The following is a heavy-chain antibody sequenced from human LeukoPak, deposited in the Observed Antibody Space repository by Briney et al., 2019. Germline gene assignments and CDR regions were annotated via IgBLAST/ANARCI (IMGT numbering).Heavy chain of an antibody. Sequence: RGGSLRLSCGASGFRFSSYAMSWVRQSPGKGLEWVSAIDNSVDYTYYADSLKGRFTISRDNSKNTLYLQMNSLRAEDPALYYCAKETMAVGGTRDSWGQGTLVIVS. V-gene: IGHV3-23*01. CDR2: IDNSVDYT. J-gene: IGHJ4*02. D-gene: IGHD6-19*01. CDR3: AKETMAVGGTRDS. CDR1: GFRFSSYA.